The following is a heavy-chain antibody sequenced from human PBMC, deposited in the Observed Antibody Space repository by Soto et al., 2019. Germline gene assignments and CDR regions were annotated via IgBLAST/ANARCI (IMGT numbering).Heavy chain of an antibody. CDR1: GDSIRSYY. D-gene: IGHD1-20*01. Sequence: PSETLSLTCSVSGDSIRSYYWTWIRQPPGKGLQWIGYVFHTGNTNYNPSLKSRVTISEDASKNQVSLRLTSVTAADTAVYFCAREQYTWNIWGQGTLVTVSS. J-gene: IGHJ4*02. CDR2: VFHTGNT. V-gene: IGHV4-59*01. CDR3: AREQYTWNI.